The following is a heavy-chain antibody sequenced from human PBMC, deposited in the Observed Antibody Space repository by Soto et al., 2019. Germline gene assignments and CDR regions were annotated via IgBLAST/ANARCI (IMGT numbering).Heavy chain of an antibody. CDR2: LYWHDDD. Sequence: VAGPTLANHTPTLTLTCNFSGFSLPARGMGVGWIRQPPGMALAWLGLLYWHDDDRFSPSLESRLTITKDTSKNQVVLTLTNMDPVETATYFRARRTFEARSYWGAFDIWGPGAKVTVSS. J-gene: IGHJ3*02. V-gene: IGHV2-5*01. CDR3: ARRTFEARSYWGAFDI. D-gene: IGHD3-16*01. CDR1: GFSLPARGMG.